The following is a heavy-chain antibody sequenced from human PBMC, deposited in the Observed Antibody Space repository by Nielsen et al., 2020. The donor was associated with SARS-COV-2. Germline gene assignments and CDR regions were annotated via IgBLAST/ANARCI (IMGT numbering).Heavy chain of an antibody. Sequence: SETLSLTCTVSGGSISSGGFYWSWIRQHPGKGLEWIGYIYYSGSTYYNPSLKSRLTMSVDTSKNQFSLKLSSVTAADTAVYYCARESDEARNPNWFDPWGQGTQVTVSS. V-gene: IGHV4-31*03. CDR2: IYYSGST. CDR1: GGSISSGGFY. J-gene: IGHJ5*02. CDR3: ARESDEARNPNWFDP.